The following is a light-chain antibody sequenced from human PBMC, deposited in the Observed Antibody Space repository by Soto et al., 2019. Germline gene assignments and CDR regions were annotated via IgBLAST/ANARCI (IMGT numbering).Light chain of an antibody. V-gene: IGKV1-5*01. CDR3: QQYNIYWT. Sequence: IKMNQSPSTLSAFVGDRVTITCRASQNINIWLAWYQQKPGKAPKLLIYDASSLESGVPSRFSGSGSGTEFTLTIISLQPDDFATYYCQQYNIYWTFGQGTKV. CDR2: DAS. J-gene: IGKJ1*01. CDR1: QNINIW.